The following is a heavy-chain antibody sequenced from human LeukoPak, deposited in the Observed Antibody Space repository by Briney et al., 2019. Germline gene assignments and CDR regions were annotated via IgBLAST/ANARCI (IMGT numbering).Heavy chain of an antibody. CDR2: IYYSGST. Sequence: SSETLSLTCTVSGDSIYSYYWSCIRQPPGRGLEWVGLIYYSGSTNYNPSLKSLVTISVHTSKNQFSLKLSTVTAADTAVYYCARVVYSRSNGMDGWGQGTTVTVSS. CDR1: GDSIYSYY. V-gene: IGHV4-59*01. D-gene: IGHD1-26*01. J-gene: IGHJ6*02. CDR3: ARVVYSRSNGMDG.